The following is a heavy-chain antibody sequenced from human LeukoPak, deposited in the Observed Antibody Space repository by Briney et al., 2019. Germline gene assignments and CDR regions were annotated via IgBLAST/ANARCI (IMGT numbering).Heavy chain of an antibody. V-gene: IGHV4-59*08. CDR2: IHYSGST. CDR1: GGSISTYY. D-gene: IGHD6-19*01. J-gene: IGHJ4*02. CDR3: ARHSGWYFDY. Sequence: TSETLSLTRTVSGGSISTYYWSWIRQPPGKGLEWIGYIHYSGSTNYNPSLKSRVTISVDTSKNQLSLKLNSVTAADTAVYYCARHSGWYFDYWGQGALVTVSS.